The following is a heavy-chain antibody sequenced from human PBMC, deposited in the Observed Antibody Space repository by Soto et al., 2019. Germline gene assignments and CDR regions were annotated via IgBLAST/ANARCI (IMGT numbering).Heavy chain of an antibody. CDR3: AKGGRYCSSTSCYFSQ. J-gene: IGHJ4*02. CDR1: GFTFSSYA. D-gene: IGHD2-2*01. Sequence: GGSLRLSCAASGFTFSSYAMNWVRQAPGKGLEWVSTISGSGGSTNYADSVKGRSTISRDNSKNTLYLQMNSLRDEDTAVYFCAKGGRYCSSTSCYFSQWGRGTLVTVSS. CDR2: ISGSGGST. V-gene: IGHV3-23*01.